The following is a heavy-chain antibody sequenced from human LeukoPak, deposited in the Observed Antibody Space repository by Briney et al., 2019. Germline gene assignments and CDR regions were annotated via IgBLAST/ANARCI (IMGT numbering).Heavy chain of an antibody. J-gene: IGHJ2*01. Sequence: SETLSLTCSVSGASIRSYYWSWIRQPPGKGLEWIGYIYTSGSTNHSPSPKGRVSLSMDTSKNHFSLTLSSVTAADTAMYYCARQPLVGSYWFFDLWGRGTLVTVSS. V-gene: IGHV4-4*09. D-gene: IGHD1-26*01. CDR2: IYTSGST. CDR3: ARQPLVGSYWFFDL. CDR1: GASIRSYY.